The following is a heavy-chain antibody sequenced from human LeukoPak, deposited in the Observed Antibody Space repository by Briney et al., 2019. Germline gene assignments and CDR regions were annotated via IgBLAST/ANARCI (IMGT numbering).Heavy chain of an antibody. Sequence: PGRSLRLSCTASGFTFGDYAMSWFRQAPGKGLEGVGFIRSKAYGGTTEYAASVKGRFTISRDDSKSIAYLQTNSLKTEDTAVYYCTREDYDSSGYYLDYWGQGTLVTVSS. CDR2: IRSKAYGGTT. D-gene: IGHD3-22*01. V-gene: IGHV3-49*03. CDR3: TREDYDSSGYYLDY. CDR1: GFTFGDYA. J-gene: IGHJ4*02.